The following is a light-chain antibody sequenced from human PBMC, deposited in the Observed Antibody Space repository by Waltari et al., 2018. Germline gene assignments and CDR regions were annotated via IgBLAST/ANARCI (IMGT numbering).Light chain of an antibody. CDR3: QQYYSTPLT. CDR1: QSLLYSSNNKNS. J-gene: IGKJ4*01. V-gene: IGKV4-1*01. CDR2: WAS. Sequence: DIVIIQSLNSVAVSLGARATIICKSSQSLLYSSNNKNSLAWYQQKPGQPPKLLIYWASSRESGVPDRFSASGSGTDFTLTISSLQAEDVAVYYCQQYYSTPLTFGGGTKVEIK.